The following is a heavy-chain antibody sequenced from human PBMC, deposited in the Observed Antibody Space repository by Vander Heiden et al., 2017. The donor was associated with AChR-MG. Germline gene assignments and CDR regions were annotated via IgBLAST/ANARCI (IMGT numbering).Heavy chain of an antibody. Sequence: QVQLQESGPGLVKPSETLSLTCTASGGSVSSGSYYWSWIRQPPGKGLEWIGYIYYSGSTNYNPSLKSRVTISVDTSKNQFSLKLSSVTAADTAVYYCARERVGATFYYFDYWGQGTLVTVSS. V-gene: IGHV4-61*01. J-gene: IGHJ4*02. CDR1: GGSVSSGSYY. CDR2: IYYSGST. D-gene: IGHD1-26*01. CDR3: ARERVGATFYYFDY.